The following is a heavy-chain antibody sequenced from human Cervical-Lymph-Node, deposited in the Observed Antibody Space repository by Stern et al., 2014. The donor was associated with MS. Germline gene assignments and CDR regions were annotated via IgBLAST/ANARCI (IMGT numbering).Heavy chain of an antibody. V-gene: IGHV4-59*08. CDR1: GGSISSYY. D-gene: IGHD3-3*01. CDR2: VPYSGTT. Sequence: VQLVESGPGLVKPSETLSLTCSVSGGSISSYYWNWIRQPPGKGLEWIANVPYSGTTNYNPSLKSRVTILLDTSMNKISLKLTSVTAADTAVYYCAGSGTYYPDYWGQGILVTVSS. CDR3: AGSGTYYPDY. J-gene: IGHJ4*02.